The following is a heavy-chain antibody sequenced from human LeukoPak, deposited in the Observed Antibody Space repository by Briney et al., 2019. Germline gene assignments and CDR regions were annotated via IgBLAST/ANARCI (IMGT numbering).Heavy chain of an antibody. CDR3: AKWGTFYGSGSYFHY. V-gene: IGHV3-23*01. D-gene: IGHD3-10*01. CDR1: GFTFSSYA. J-gene: IGHJ4*02. Sequence: GGSLRLSCAASGFTFSSYAMSWVRQAPGKGLEWVSAISGSGGSTYYADSVKGRFTISRDNSKNTLYLQMNSLRAEDTAVYYCAKWGTFYGSGSYFHYWGQGTLVTVSS. CDR2: ISGSGGST.